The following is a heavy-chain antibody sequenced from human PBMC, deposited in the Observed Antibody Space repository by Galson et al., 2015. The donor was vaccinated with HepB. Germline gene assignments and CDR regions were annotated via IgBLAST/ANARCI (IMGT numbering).Heavy chain of an antibody. J-gene: IGHJ3*02. D-gene: IGHD3-10*01. CDR3: ATYANPLWFGELHPLDI. CDR2: IYHGGST. V-gene: IGHV4-38-2*01. CDR1: GYSISSSYY. Sequence: LSLTCAVSGYSISSSYYWGWIRQPPGKGLEWIGNIYHGGSTYYNPSLKSRVTISVDTSKNQFSLNLRSVAAADTAVYYCATYANPLWFGELHPLDIWGQGTMVTVSS.